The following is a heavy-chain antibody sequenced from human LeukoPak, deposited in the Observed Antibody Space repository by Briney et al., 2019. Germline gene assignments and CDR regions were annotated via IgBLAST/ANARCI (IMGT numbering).Heavy chain of an antibody. Sequence: GGSLRVSCAASGFTFSSYAMHWVRQAPGKGLEWVAVISYDGSNKYYADSVKGRFTISRDNSKNTLYLQMNSLRAEDTAVYYCARVGAPEYQRELLQFDYWGQGTLVTVSS. CDR3: ARVGAPEYQRELLQFDY. J-gene: IGHJ4*02. D-gene: IGHD1-26*01. CDR2: ISYDGSNK. CDR1: GFTFSSYA. V-gene: IGHV3-30-3*01.